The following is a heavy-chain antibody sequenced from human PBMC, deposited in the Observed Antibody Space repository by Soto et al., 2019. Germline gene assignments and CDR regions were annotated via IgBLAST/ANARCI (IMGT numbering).Heavy chain of an antibody. CDR3: VKGHCNN. J-gene: IGHJ4*02. CDR1: GFTFSDHS. V-gene: IGHV3-23*01. CDR2: ITPSGDNT. D-gene: IGHD2-21*02. Sequence: PWGALLVSCASSGFTFSDHSMSWVRQGPGKGLEFVSIITPSGDNTYYADSVKGRFTISRDKSKNTLYLQMNSLRAEDTAIYYCVKGHCNNWGQGTMVTVSS.